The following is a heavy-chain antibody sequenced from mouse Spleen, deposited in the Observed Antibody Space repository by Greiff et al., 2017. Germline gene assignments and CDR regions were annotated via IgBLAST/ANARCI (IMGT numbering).Heavy chain of an antibody. V-gene: IGHV5-4*03. CDR3: ARVPFYYGSSPSYWYFDV. CDR2: ISDGGSYT. D-gene: IGHD1-1*01. CDR1: GFTFSSYA. Sequence: EVKLVESGGGLVKPGGSLKLSCAASGFTFSSYAMSWVRQTPEKRLEWVATISDGGSYTYYPDNVKGRFTISRDNAKNNLYLQMSHLKSEDTAMYYCARVPFYYGSSPSYWYFDVWGTGTTVTVSS. J-gene: IGHJ1*03.